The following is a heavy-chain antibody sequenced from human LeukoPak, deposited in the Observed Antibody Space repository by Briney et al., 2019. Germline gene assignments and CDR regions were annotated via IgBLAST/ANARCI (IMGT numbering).Heavy chain of an antibody. J-gene: IGHJ4*01. CDR3: ARDGGYHDSSGYYHSYYFDY. Sequence: GGSLRLSCAASGFVFSTYGMHWVRQAPGKGLGWVAVIWDDGSNQYYVDSVRGRFTISRDNSKNTLYLQMNSLRAEDTAVYYCARDGGYHDSSGYYHSYYFDYWGQEPWSPSPQ. V-gene: IGHV3-33*01. D-gene: IGHD3-22*01. CDR1: GFVFSTYG. CDR2: IWDDGSNQ.